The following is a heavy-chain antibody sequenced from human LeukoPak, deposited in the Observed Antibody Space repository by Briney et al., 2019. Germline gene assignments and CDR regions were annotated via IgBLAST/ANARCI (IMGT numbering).Heavy chain of an antibody. V-gene: IGHV3-48*01. J-gene: IGHJ4*02. CDR1: GFTFPTYH. CDR2: INSGSYII. Sequence: GGSLRLSCAASGFTFPTYHMVWVRQSPGKGLEWLAYINSGSYIIYYADSVKGRFTISRDNAKNSLYLEMISLRAEDTAVYFCARGRGYCSRTTCWYFDYWGQGTLVTVSS. CDR3: ARGRGYCSRTTCWYFDY. D-gene: IGHD2-2*01.